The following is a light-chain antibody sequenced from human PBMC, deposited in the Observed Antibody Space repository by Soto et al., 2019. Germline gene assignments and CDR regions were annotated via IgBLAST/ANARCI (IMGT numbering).Light chain of an antibody. Sequence: EIVLTQSPGTLSLSPGKRATLSCRASQSVSSSYLAWYQQKPGQAPRLLIYGASSRATGIPDRFSGSGSGTDFTLTISRLEPEDLAVYYCQQYDSSPLTFGGGTKVEIK. CDR1: QSVSSSY. CDR2: GAS. CDR3: QQYDSSPLT. V-gene: IGKV3-20*01. J-gene: IGKJ4*01.